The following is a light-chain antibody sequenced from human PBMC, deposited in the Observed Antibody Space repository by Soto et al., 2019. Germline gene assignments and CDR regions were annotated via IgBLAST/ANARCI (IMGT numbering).Light chain of an antibody. V-gene: IGLV2-8*01. CDR2: EVS. J-gene: IGLJ1*01. CDR3: SSYAGSDSPYV. CDR1: SSDFGGYNY. Sequence: QSALTQPPSASGSPGQSVTISRTGTSSDFGGYNYVSWYQQHPGKAPKVMIFEVSKRPSGVPDRFSGSKSGNTASLTVSGLQAEDEADYYCSSYAGSDSPYVFGTGTKVTVL.